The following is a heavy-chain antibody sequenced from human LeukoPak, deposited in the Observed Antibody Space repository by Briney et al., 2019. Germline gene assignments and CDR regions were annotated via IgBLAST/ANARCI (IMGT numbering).Heavy chain of an antibody. Sequence: GGSLRLSCAASEFTYWMSWVRQAPGKGLEWVANIKQDGSEKYYVDSVKGRFTISRDNAKKSLYLQMNSLRAEDTAVYYCASGFLEDFWGGHFWGQGTLVTVSS. CDR1: EFTYW. D-gene: IGHD3-3*01. V-gene: IGHV3-7*01. J-gene: IGHJ4*02. CDR2: IKQDGSEK. CDR3: ASGFLEDFWGGHF.